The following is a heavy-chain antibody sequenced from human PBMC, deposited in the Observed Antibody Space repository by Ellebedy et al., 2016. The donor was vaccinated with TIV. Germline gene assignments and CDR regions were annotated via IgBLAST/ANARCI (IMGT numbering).Heavy chain of an antibody. CDR1: GGSISSYY. J-gene: IGHJ6*02. D-gene: IGHD1-7*01. V-gene: IGHV4-59*01. Sequence: SETLSLTCTVSGGSISSYYWSWIRQPPGKGLEWLGYIFHSGGTNYNPFLKSRVAISIDTSHNQFSLKLSSVTAADTAVYYCARETYNWNYGNYGMDVWGQGTTVTVSS. CDR3: ARETYNWNYGNYGMDV. CDR2: IFHSGGT.